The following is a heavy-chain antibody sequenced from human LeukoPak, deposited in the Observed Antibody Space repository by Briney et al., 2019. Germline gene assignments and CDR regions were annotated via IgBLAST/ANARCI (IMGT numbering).Heavy chain of an antibody. CDR3: ARDHQGPRGYFDY. CDR2: IKQDGSEK. CDR1: GFTFSSYW. J-gene: IGHJ4*02. V-gene: IGHV3-7*01. Sequence: GGSLRLSCAASGFTFSSYWMSWVRQAPGKGLDWVANIKQDGSEKYYVDSVKGRFTISRDNAKNSLYLQMNSLRAEDTAVYYCARDHQGPRGYFDYWGQGTLVTVSS.